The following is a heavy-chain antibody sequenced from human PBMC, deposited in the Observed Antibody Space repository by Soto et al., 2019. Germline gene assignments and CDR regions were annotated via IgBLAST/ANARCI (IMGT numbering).Heavy chain of an antibody. CDR1: GFTFSSYG. CDR2: ISYDGSNK. V-gene: IGHV3-30*18. CDR3: AKDLGEVAGWGHLGY. J-gene: IGHJ1*01. D-gene: IGHD6-19*01. Sequence: QVQLVESGGGVVQPGRSLRLSCAASGFTFSSYGMHWVRQAPGKGLEWVAVISYDGSNKYYADSVKGRFTISRDNSKNTLYLQMNSLRAEDTAVYYCAKDLGEVAGWGHLGYWGQGTMVTVSS.